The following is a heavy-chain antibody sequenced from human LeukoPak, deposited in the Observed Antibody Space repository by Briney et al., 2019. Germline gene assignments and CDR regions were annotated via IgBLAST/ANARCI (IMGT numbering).Heavy chain of an antibody. CDR3: ARVARPCHKNFDC. Sequence: SETLSLTCAVYGGSFSGYYWSWIRQPPGKGLEWIGEINHSGSTNYNPSLKSRVTISVDTSKNQFSLKLSSVTAADTAVYYCARVARPCHKNFDCWGQGTLVTVSS. CDR1: GGSFSGYY. J-gene: IGHJ4*02. CDR2: INHSGST. D-gene: IGHD6-25*01. V-gene: IGHV4-34*01.